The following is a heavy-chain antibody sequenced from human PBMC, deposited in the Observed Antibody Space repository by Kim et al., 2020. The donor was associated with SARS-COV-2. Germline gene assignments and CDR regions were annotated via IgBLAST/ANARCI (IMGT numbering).Heavy chain of an antibody. V-gene: IGHV3-66*01. Sequence: GGSLRLSCAASGFTVSSNYMSWVRQAPGKGLDWVSVIYSGGSTYYSDSVKGRFIISSDNSNNTLFLQMNSLLAEDTAVYYCSTEPTSLTSILSGGIYVWG. CDR2: IYSGGST. J-gene: IGHJ6*01. D-gene: IGHD3-10*01. CDR1: GFTVSSNY. CDR3: STEPTSLTSILSGGIYV.